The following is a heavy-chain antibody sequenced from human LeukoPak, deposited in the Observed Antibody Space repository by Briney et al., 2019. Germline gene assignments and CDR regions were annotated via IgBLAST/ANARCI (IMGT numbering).Heavy chain of an antibody. V-gene: IGHV3-15*01. CDR3: TTVGTTSPIAEEYFDY. Sequence: GGSLRLSCAASGFTFDNAWMNWVRQAPGKGLEWVGRVKSKTDGWTKDYAAPVKGRFTISRDDSENTLFLQLNSLKTEDTSLYYCTTVGTTSPIAEEYFDYWGQGTLVTVSS. D-gene: IGHD1-26*01. CDR1: GFTFDNAW. CDR2: VKSKTDGWTK. J-gene: IGHJ4*02.